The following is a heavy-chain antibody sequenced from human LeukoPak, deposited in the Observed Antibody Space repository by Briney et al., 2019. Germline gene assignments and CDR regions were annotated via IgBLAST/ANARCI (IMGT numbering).Heavy chain of an antibody. CDR2: ISASGTVT. CDR3: ARDGTPDYGSGWVYMDV. CDR1: GFSFRSYE. D-gene: IGHD6-25*01. V-gene: IGHV3-48*03. Sequence: PGGSLRLSCAASGFSFRSYEMNWVRQAPGKGLECIAYISASGTVTHYADSMEGRFTISRDNAKNSLYLEMNSLRGEDTAVYYCARDGTPDYGSGWVYMDVWGKGTTVTIPS. J-gene: IGHJ6*04.